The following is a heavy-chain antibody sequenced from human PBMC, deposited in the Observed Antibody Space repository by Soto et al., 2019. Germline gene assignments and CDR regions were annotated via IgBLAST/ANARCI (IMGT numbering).Heavy chain of an antibody. CDR2: IGSSSSYT. Sequence: QVQLVESGGDLVKPGGSLRLSCAASGFPFSDYYMSWIRQAPGKGLEWVSSIGSSSSYTNYADSVKGRFTISRDNAKNSLYLQMNSLRAEDTAVYYCARRRPTGDYNYWGKGTLVTVSA. CDR1: GFPFSDYY. CDR3: ARRRPTGDYNY. D-gene: IGHD3-9*01. V-gene: IGHV3-11*05. J-gene: IGHJ4*02.